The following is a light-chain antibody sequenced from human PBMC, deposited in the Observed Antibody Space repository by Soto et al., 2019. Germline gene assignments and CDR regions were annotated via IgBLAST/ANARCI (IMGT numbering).Light chain of an antibody. CDR2: GSS. CDR3: QQYVTSPPQWT. CDR1: QCVSSSY. J-gene: IGKJ1*01. Sequence: EIVLTQSPGTLSLSPGERATLSCRASQCVSSSYLAWYQQTPGQPPRLLIYGSSNRATGIPFRFSSSGSGPVLPLSIIILEPDVLSGYYCQQYVTSPPQWTCGQGSKVEIK. V-gene: IGKV3-20*01.